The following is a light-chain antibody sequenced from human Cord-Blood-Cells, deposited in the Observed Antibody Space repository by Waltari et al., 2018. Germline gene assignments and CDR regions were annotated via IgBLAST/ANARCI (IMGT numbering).Light chain of an antibody. CDR2: QGS. Sequence: QSALTQPASVSGSPGQSITISCTGTSSDVGSYNLVPWYQQHPGKAPKPMMYQGSKRHRGVANRVSVSKSGNRTSVTMSGRRAEDEADYYYCSQAGGSTWVFGGGTKLTVL. V-gene: IGLV2-23*01. CDR3: CSQAGGSTWV. CDR1: SSDVGSYNL. J-gene: IGLJ3*02.